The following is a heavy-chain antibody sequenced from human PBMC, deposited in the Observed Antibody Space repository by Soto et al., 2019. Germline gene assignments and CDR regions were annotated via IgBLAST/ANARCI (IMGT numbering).Heavy chain of an antibody. CDR3: ARERYGDYGRGAFDI. CDR1: GDSVSSNSAA. CDR2: TYYRSKWYN. J-gene: IGHJ3*02. V-gene: IGHV6-1*01. D-gene: IGHD4-17*01. Sequence: SQTLSLTCAISGDSVSSNSAAWNWIRQSPSRGLEWLGRTYYRSKWYNDYAVSVKSRVTIDPDTSKNQFSLQLNSVTPEDAALHYCARERYGDYGRGAFDIWGQGTMVTVSS.